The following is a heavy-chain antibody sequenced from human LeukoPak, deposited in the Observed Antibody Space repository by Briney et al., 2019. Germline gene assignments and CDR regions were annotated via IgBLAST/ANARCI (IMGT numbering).Heavy chain of an antibody. CDR3: AIIAAVSPTYFDY. J-gene: IGHJ4*02. CDR2: ISWNSGSI. CDR1: GFTFDEYA. D-gene: IGHD6-13*01. Sequence: GGSLRLSCAASGFTFDEYAMHWVRQAPGKGLEWVSGISWNSGSIGYADSVKGRFTISRDNAKNSLYLQMNSLGAEDTALYYCAIIAAVSPTYFDYWGQGTLVTVSS. V-gene: IGHV3-9*01.